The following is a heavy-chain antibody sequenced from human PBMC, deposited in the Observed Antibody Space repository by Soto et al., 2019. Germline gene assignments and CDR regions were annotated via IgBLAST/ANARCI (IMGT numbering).Heavy chain of an antibody. D-gene: IGHD2-8*02. CDR1: GGSISSGGYS. Sequence: QLQLQESGSGLVKPSQTLSLTCAVSGGSISSGGYSWNWIRQLPGKGLEWIGYIYHSGGTLYNPSLKSRVTLSVDKSRNQFSLTLTSATAADTAVYYCARDSLTGNWFHPWGQGTLVTVSS. J-gene: IGHJ5*02. V-gene: IGHV4-30-2*06. CDR2: IYHSGGT. CDR3: ARDSLTGNWFHP.